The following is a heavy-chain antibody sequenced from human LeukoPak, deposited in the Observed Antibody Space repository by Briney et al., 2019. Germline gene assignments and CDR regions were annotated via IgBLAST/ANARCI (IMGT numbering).Heavy chain of an antibody. V-gene: IGHV3-48*04. Sequence: PGGSLRLSCAASGFAFSAYSMNWVRHTPGRGLEWVANINGRSITIHYADSFRGRFTISRDNAKNSLYLQMNSLRAEDTAVYHCAELGITMIGGVWGKGTTVTISS. CDR3: AELGITMIGGV. CDR1: GFAFSAYS. CDR2: INGRSITI. D-gene: IGHD3-10*02. J-gene: IGHJ6*04.